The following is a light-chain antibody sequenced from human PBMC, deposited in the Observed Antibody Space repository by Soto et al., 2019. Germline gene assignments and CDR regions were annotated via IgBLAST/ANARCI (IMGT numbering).Light chain of an antibody. J-gene: IGKJ1*01. CDR3: QNYNGAPWT. V-gene: IGKV1-27*01. Sequence: DIQMTQSPSSLSASVGDRVTITCRASQGISNYLVWYQQQPGKVPKLLIYAASTLQLGVPSRFSGSGSGTDFTLTISSLQPEDVATYYCQNYNGAPWTFGQGTKVEIK. CDR2: AAS. CDR1: QGISNY.